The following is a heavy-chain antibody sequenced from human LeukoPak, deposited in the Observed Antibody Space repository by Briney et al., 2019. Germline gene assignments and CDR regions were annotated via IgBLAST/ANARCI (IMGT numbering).Heavy chain of an antibody. V-gene: IGHV4-59*01. J-gene: IGHJ4*02. CDR1: GGSISSYY. D-gene: IGHD3-22*01. CDR2: IYYSGST. CDR3: ARGADSSGYYSIFYFDY. Sequence: PSETLSLTCTVSGGSISSYYWNWIRQPPGKGLEWIGYIYYSGSTNYNPSLKSRVTISVDTSKNQFSLKLSSVTAADTAVYYCARGADSSGYYSIFYFDYWGQGILVTVSS.